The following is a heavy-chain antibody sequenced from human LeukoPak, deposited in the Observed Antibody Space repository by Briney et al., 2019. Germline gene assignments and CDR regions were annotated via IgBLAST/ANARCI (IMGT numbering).Heavy chain of an antibody. V-gene: IGHV1-69*13. CDR3: ARAGVVAATRDYYYCYYMDV. CDR2: IIPIFGTA. D-gene: IGHD2-15*01. Sequence: ASVKVSCKASGGTFSSYAICWVRQAPGQGLEWMGGIIPIFGTANYAQKFQGRVTITADESTSTAYMELSSLRSEDTAVYYCARAGVVAATRDYYYCYYMDVWVKGTAVTVSS. J-gene: IGHJ6*03. CDR1: GGTFSSYA.